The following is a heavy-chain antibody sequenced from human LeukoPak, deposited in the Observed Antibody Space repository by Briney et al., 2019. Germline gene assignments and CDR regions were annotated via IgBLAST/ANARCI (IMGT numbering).Heavy chain of an antibody. CDR2: IKQDGSEK. CDR3: ARVRGGYCSGGSCYSAFDI. CDR1: GFTFSSYW. Sequence: PGRSLRLSCAASGFTFSSYWMSWVRQAPGKGLEWVANIKQDGSEKYYVDSVKGRFTISRDNAQNSLYLQMNSLRAEDTAVYYCARVRGGYCSGGSCYSAFDIWGQGTMVTVSS. J-gene: IGHJ3*02. D-gene: IGHD2-15*01. V-gene: IGHV3-7*04.